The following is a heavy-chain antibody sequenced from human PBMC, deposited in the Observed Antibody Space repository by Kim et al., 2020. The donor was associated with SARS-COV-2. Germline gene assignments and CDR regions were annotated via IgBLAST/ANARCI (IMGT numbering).Heavy chain of an antibody. D-gene: IGHD3-10*01. CDR2: ITCDGNKK. CDR3: ARWGYGSGNYYNGRVDY. Sequence: GGSLRLSCAASGFTFSSYGMHWVRQAPAKGQEGVASITCDGNKKESAESVKGRFTISRDNSKNTVYLQMNSLRVEATAVYYCARWGYGSGNYYNGRVDYWGQGTLVTVSS. J-gene: IGHJ4*02. CDR1: GFTFSSYG. V-gene: IGHV3-30*04.